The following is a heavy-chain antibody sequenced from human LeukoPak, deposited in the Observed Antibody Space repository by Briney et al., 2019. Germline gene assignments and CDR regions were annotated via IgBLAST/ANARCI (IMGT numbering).Heavy chain of an antibody. CDR1: GFTFSSYE. CDR3: ARGRYCSSTSCYTDGMDV. V-gene: IGHV3-48*03. Sequence: PGGSLRLSCAASGFTFSSYEMNWVRQARGKGLEWVSYISSSGSTIYYADSVKGRFTISRDNAKNSLYLQMNSLRAEDTAVYYCARGRYCSSTSCYTDGMDVWGQGTTVTVSS. D-gene: IGHD2-2*02. CDR2: ISSSGSTI. J-gene: IGHJ6*02.